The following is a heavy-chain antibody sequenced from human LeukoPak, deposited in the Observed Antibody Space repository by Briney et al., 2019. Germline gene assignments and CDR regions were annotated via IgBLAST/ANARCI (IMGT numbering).Heavy chain of an antibody. J-gene: IGHJ4*02. V-gene: IGHV4-30-4*08. D-gene: IGHD6-6*01. CDR3: ARAPPYSSSGAFDY. Sequence: PSETLSLTCTVSGGSISSGDYYWSWIRQPPGKGLESIGYIYYSGSTYYNPSLKSRVTISVDTSKNQFSLKLSSVTAADTAVYYCARAPPYSSSGAFDYWGQGTLGTVSS. CDR2: IYYSGST. CDR1: GGSISSGDYY.